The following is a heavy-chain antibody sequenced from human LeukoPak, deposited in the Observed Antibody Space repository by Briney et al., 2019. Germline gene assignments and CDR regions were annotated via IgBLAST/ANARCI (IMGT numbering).Heavy chain of an antibody. D-gene: IGHD1-14*01. CDR3: AAGTSGRPEYFQH. CDR1: GFTFTSSA. V-gene: IGHV1-58*02. J-gene: IGHJ1*01. CDR2: IVVGSGNR. Sequence: ASVKVSCKASGFTFTSSAMQWVRQARGQRLEWIGWIVVGSGNRNYAQKFQERVSITRDTSTGTAYMELSSLRSEDTAVYFCAAGTSGRPEYFQHWGQGTLVTVSS.